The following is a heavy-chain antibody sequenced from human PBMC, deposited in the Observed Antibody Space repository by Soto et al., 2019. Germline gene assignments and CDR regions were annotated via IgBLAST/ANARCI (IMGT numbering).Heavy chain of an antibody. Sequence: GGSLRLSCAASGFIFKMYWMHWVRQSPGKGLVWISRIYNDGTYSDYADSVRGRFTISRDNVNDTLYLQMNNLRAEDSGLYYCTRGPRPISTGTGAYWGQGTQVTVSS. CDR2: IYNDGTYS. V-gene: IGHV3-74*01. J-gene: IGHJ4*02. D-gene: IGHD3-10*01. CDR1: GFIFKMYW. CDR3: TRGPRPISTGTGAY.